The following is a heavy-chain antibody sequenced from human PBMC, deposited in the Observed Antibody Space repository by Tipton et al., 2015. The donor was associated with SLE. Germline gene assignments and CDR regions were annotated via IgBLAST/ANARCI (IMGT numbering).Heavy chain of an antibody. V-gene: IGHV4-59*01. CDR1: GGSISSYY. D-gene: IGHD1-26*01. J-gene: IGHJ4*02. Sequence: TLSLTCTVSGGSISSYYWGWIRQPPGKGLEWIGYIYYSGSTNYNPSLKSRVTISVDTSKNQFSLKLSSVTAADTAVYYCAREWSGSYRYYFDYWGQGTLVTVSS. CDR3: AREWSGSYRYYFDY. CDR2: IYYSGST.